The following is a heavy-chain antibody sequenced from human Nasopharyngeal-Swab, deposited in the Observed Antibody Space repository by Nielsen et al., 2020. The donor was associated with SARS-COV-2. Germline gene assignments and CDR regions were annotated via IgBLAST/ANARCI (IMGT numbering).Heavy chain of an antibody. D-gene: IGHD4-17*01. CDR1: GFTLSTYW. CDR3: LRGPGNYGDFDC. V-gene: IGHV3-74*01. Sequence: GGSLRPSCEASGFTLSTYWMHWVRQAPGKGLVWVSRINIEGSTANYADSVKGRFTISKDNAKNTLYLEMNSLRADDTAVYYCLRGPGNYGDFDCWGQGTLVTVSS. J-gene: IGHJ4*02. CDR2: INIEGSTA.